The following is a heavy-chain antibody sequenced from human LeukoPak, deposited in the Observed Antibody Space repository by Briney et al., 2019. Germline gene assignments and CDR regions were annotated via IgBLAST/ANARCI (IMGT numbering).Heavy chain of an antibody. CDR3: ARLSEPAFTLFGVVIKDYYFGY. Sequence: SETLSLTCTVSGGSISSSRYYWGWIRQPPGKGLEWIGSIYYSGSTYYIPSLKSRVTISVDTSKNQFSLRLSSVTAADTAVFYCARLSEPAFTLFGVVIKDYYFGYWGQGTLVTVSS. CDR1: GGSISSSRYY. J-gene: IGHJ4*02. CDR2: IYYSGST. D-gene: IGHD3-3*01. V-gene: IGHV4-39*01.